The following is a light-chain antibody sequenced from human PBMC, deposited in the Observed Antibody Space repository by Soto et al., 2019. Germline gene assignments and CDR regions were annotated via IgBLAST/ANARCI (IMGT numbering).Light chain of an antibody. CDR1: QSVRNN. CDR2: DAT. Sequence: EVVMTQSPATLSVSPGERATLSCKASQSVRNNLVWYLQKPGQAPRPIIYDATTRATGIPVRFSGSGSGTEFTLTISSLQSDDFATYYCQQFKTYVTFGQGTKLEIK. J-gene: IGKJ2*01. V-gene: IGKV3-15*01. CDR3: QQFKTYVT.